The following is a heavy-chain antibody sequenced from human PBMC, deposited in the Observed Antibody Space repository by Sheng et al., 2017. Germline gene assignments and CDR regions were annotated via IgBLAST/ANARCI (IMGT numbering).Heavy chain of an antibody. CDR2: ISYDGSET. Sequence: QVQLVESGGDLVQPGGSLRLSCSASGFNFNNHPMHWVRQAPGKGLECVGVISYDGSETYYADSVKGRFSISRDSSENTVFLQLSSLRPDDTAVYYCARAQADGYNQIDFWGQGTLVTVSS. CDR3: ARAQADGYNQIDF. V-gene: IGHV3-30*04. CDR1: GFNFNNHP. J-gene: IGHJ4*02. D-gene: IGHD5-12*01.